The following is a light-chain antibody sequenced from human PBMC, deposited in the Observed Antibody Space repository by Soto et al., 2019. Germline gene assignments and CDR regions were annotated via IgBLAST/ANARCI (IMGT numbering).Light chain of an antibody. CDR3: QQYGSSRT. Sequence: EIVLTQSPGTLSLSPGERATLSCRASQSVSSSYLAWYQQKPGQAPRLLIYGASSRATGIPDRFTGSGSGKDFTLTIGRLEPEDFAVYYCQQYGSSRTFGEGTKVEIK. CDR2: GAS. J-gene: IGKJ1*01. CDR1: QSVSSSY. V-gene: IGKV3-20*01.